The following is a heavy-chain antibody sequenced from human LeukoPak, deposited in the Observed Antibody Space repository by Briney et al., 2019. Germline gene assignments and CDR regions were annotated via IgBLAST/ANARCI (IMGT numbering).Heavy chain of an antibody. CDR2: ISGGGGST. D-gene: IGHD1-7*01. J-gene: IGHJ6*03. CDR3: AKDCLELGYYYYYMDV. V-gene: IGHV3-23*01. Sequence: SGGSLRLSCAASGFTFSSYAMSWVRQAPGKGLEWVSAISGGGGSTYYADSVKGRFTISRDNSKNTLYLQMNSLRAEDTAVYYCAKDCLELGYYYYYMDVWGKGTTVTVSS. CDR1: GFTFSSYA.